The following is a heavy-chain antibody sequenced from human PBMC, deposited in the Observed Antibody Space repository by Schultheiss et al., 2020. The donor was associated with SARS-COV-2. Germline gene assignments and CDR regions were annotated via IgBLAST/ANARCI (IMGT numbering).Heavy chain of an antibody. Sequence: ASVKVSCKASGYTFTSYAMHWVRQAPGQRLEWMGWISAYNGNTNYAQKLQGRVTMTRDTSISTAYMELSRLRSDDTAVYYCASAQLVGYGMDVWGQGTTVTVSS. D-gene: IGHD6-6*01. V-gene: IGHV1-3*01. CDR1: GYTFTSYA. CDR3: ASAQLVGYGMDV. J-gene: IGHJ6*02. CDR2: ISAYNGNT.